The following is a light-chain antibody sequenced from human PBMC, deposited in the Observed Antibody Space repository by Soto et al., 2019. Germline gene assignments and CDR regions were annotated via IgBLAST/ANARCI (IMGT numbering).Light chain of an antibody. V-gene: IGKV2-28*01. Sequence: GMTQSPLSPPLTPGGPAPISRRASPSPLHSSGYNYLDWYLQKPGQSPQLLIYLGSNRASGVPDRFSGSGSGTDFTLRISRVEAEDVGVYYCMQPLQAPWTFGQGTKVDIK. CDR1: PSPLHSSGYNY. CDR2: LGS. CDR3: MQPLQAPWT. J-gene: IGKJ1*01.